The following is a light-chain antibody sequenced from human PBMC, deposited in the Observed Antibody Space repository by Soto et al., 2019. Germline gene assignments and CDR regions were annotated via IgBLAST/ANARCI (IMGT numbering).Light chain of an antibody. J-gene: IGKJ5*01. CDR3: QQRSNWLLIT. CDR1: QSVSSY. CDR2: DAS. V-gene: IGKV3-11*01. Sequence: EIVLTQSPATLSLYPGERATLSCRASQSVSSYLAWYQQKPGQAPRLLIYDASNRATGIPARFSGSGSGTDFTLTISSLEPEDFAVYYCQQRSNWLLITFGQGTRLEIK.